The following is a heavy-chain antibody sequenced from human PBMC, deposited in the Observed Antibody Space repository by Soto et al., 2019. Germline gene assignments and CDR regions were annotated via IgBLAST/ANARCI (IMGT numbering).Heavy chain of an antibody. V-gene: IGHV3-74*03. CDR3: ARGGLQHALDV. CDR1: GFTFSNYW. CDR2: VNNDGTDT. J-gene: IGHJ6*02. Sequence: EVQLVESGGGLVQPGGSLRLSCAASGFTFSNYWMYWVRQAPGKALVWVSRVNNDGTDTTHADSVKGRFTISRDNAENTLYLQMNSLKAEDTAVYYCARGGLQHALDVWGQGSTVTVSS. D-gene: IGHD6-13*01.